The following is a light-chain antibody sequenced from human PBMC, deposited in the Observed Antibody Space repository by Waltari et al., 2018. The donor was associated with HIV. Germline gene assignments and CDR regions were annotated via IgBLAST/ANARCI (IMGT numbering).Light chain of an antibody. J-gene: IGKJ3*01. Sequence: FLTQSPATLSVSPGARPTPSCRASQSISNYVAWYQQRPGLHPRLLIYDVSSRAAGVPDRFSGSGSGTNFTLSISSLEVEDFAFYYCQQRSNWPGTFGPGTRVDLK. CDR3: QQRSNWPGT. CDR1: QSISNY. CDR2: DVS. V-gene: IGKV3-11*01.